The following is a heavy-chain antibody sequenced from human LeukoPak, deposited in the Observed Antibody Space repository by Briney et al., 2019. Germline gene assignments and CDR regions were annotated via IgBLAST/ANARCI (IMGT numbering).Heavy chain of an antibody. D-gene: IGHD1-1*01. CDR2: IHDGDAT. CDR1: GFTVGSKY. CDR3: ARDKSLQPDAFDI. Sequence: PGGSLRLSCAVSGFTVGSKYMSWVRQAPGKGLEWLSVIHDGDATIYADSVKARITISRDHSKNTLYLQMNSLRVEDTAVYYCARDKSLQPDAFDIWGQGTMVTVSS. V-gene: IGHV3-53*01. J-gene: IGHJ3*02.